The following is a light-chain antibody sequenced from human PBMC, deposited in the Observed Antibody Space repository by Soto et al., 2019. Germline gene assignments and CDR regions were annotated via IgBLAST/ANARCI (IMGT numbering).Light chain of an antibody. J-gene: IGKJ2*01. Sequence: EIVLTQSPGTLSLSPGERATLSCRASQSVSSIYLAWYQQKPGQAPRLLIYGASSRATGIPDRFSGSGSGTDFTLTISRLEPEDFAVYYCQQYGSSPYTFGQGTKGDIK. CDR2: GAS. CDR1: QSVSSIY. V-gene: IGKV3-20*01. CDR3: QQYGSSPYT.